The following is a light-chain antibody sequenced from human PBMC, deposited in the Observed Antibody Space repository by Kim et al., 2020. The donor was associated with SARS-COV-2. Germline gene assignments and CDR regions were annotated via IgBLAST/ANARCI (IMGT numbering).Light chain of an antibody. J-gene: IGKJ2*01. V-gene: IGKV1D-12*01. CDR3: QQANSFPYT. CDR1: QGISTW. CDR2: AAS. Sequence: SAAVGDRVIITCRASQGISTWIAWYQQKPGKAPKLLIYAASNLQNGVPSRFSGSGSGTDFTLTITNLQPEDFATYYCQQANSFPYTFGQGTKLEIK.